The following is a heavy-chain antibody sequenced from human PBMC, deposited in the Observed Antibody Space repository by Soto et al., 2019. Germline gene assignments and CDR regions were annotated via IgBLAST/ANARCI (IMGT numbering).Heavy chain of an antibody. V-gene: IGHV2-5*02. D-gene: IGHD3-22*01. Sequence: QITLKESGPTLVKPTQTLTLTCTCSGFSRSTSGVGVGWIRQPPGKALEWLALIYWDDDKRYSPSLKSRLTITKDTSKNQVVLTMMNMDPVDIATYYCAHRQTDTWAYYYDSSGYSLFDYWGQGTLVTVSS. CDR1: GFSRSTSGVG. J-gene: IGHJ4*02. CDR2: IYWDDDK. CDR3: AHRQTDTWAYYYDSSGYSLFDY.